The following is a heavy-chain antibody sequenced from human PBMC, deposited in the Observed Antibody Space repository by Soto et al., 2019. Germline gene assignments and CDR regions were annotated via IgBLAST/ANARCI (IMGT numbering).Heavy chain of an antibody. CDR2: IVVGSGNT. D-gene: IGHD2-15*01. J-gene: IGHJ4*02. CDR1: GFTCTSSA. V-gene: IGHV1-58*01. Sequence: SVKVSCKASGFTCTSSAVQWVRQARGQRLEWIGWIVVGSGNTNYAQKFQERVTITRDMSTSTAYMELSSLRSEDTAVYYCAADDIYCSGGSCYPDYWGQGTLVTVS. CDR3: AADDIYCSGGSCYPDY.